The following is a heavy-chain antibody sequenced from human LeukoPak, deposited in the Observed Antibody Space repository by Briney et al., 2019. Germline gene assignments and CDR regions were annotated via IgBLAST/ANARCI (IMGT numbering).Heavy chain of an antibody. CDR3: ARDSVYGSGSYPGY. Sequence: PSETLSLTCTVSGDSMTSTSHFWDWVRQPPGKGLEWLGSIYYRGSTYYKPSLKSRVTISVDTSKNQFSLKLSSVTAADTAVYYCARDSVYGSGSYPGYWGQGTLVTVSS. V-gene: IGHV4-39*07. CDR1: GDSMTSTSHF. CDR2: IYYRGST. J-gene: IGHJ4*02. D-gene: IGHD3-10*01.